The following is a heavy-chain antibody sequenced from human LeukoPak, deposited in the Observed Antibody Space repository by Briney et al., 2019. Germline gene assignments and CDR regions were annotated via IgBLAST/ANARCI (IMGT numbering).Heavy chain of an antibody. V-gene: IGHV1-18*01. CDR1: GYTFTSYG. D-gene: IGHD6-25*01. CDR2: ISAYNGNT. CDR3: GRDRYGYLSPGAVAY. J-gene: IGHJ4*02. Sequence: ASVKVSCKASGYTFTSYGISWVRQAPGQGLEWMGWISAYNGNTNYAQKLQGRVTMTTDTSTSTAYMELRSLRFDDTAVYYCGRDRYGYLSPGAVAYWGQGTLVNV.